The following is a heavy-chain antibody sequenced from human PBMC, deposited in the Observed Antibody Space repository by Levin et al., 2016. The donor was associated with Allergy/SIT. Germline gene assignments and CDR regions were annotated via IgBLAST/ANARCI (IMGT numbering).Heavy chain of an antibody. V-gene: IGHV3-11*01. Sequence: LSLTCAASGFTFSDYYMSWIRQAPGKGLEWVSYISSSGSTIYYADSVKGRFTISRDNSKNTLYLQMNSLKADDTAVYYCAKDLTGHDCWGQGALVTVSS. J-gene: IGHJ4*02. CDR2: ISSSGSTI. CDR3: AKDLTGHDC. D-gene: IGHD3-9*01. CDR1: GFTFSDYY.